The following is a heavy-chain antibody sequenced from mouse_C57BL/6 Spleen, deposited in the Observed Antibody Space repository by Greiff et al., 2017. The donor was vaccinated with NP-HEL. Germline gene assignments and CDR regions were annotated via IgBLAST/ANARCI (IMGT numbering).Heavy chain of an antibody. CDR1: GYTFTSYW. D-gene: IGHD2-4*01. CDR3: ARLRDYDPY. Sequence: QVQLQQSGAELVRPGTSVKLSCKASGYTFTSYWMHWVKQRPGQGLEWIGVIDPSDSYTNYNQKFKGKATLTVDTSSSTAYMQLSSLTSEDSAVYYCARLRDYDPYWGQGTLVTVSA. J-gene: IGHJ3*01. CDR2: IDPSDSYT. V-gene: IGHV1-59*01.